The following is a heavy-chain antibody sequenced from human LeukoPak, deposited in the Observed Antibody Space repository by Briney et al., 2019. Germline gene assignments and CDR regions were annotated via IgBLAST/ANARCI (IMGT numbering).Heavy chain of an antibody. Sequence: PGGSLRLSCAASGFTFSNHVIHWVRQAPGKGLEGLAFISYDGRNKDYAESVKGRFTVSRDNSKNMVYLQMNSLRVEDTAVFYCAKDPPASGYHLDFWGRGTLVTVSS. CDR2: ISYDGRNK. V-gene: IGHV3-30*18. J-gene: IGHJ4*02. CDR3: AKDPPASGYHLDF. CDR1: GFTFSNHV. D-gene: IGHD3-22*01.